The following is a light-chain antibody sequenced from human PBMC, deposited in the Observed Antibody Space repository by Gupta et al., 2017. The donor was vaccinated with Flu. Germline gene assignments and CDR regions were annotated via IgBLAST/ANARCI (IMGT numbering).Light chain of an antibody. Sequence: QSPGTLSLSPGERATLSCRASQSVSTTYLTWYQQKPGQAPRLLIYGTSKRATGIPDRFSGSGSERDFTLTIASLEPKDFAVYYCQQYRGTFGQETRVEIK. CDR1: QSVSTTY. CDR2: GTS. CDR3: QQYRGT. J-gene: IGKJ1*01. V-gene: IGKV3-20*01.